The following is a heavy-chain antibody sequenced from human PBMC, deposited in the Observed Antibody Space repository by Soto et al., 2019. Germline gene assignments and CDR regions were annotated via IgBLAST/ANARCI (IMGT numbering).Heavy chain of an antibody. Sequence: SRLLSLTLAISGDGVSSRKVSWTWIRQSPLRGLEWLGRTFYRSQWYHDYAGSMKGRITIDPDTSKNQFSLQLNSVTPEDTGIYYCARDLHRSSAGRSLDYRGQRPLVTLSS. CDR2: TFYRSQWYH. J-gene: IGHJ4*02. V-gene: IGHV6-1*01. D-gene: IGHD2-2*01. CDR1: GDGVSSRKVS. CDR3: ARDLHRSSAGRSLDY.